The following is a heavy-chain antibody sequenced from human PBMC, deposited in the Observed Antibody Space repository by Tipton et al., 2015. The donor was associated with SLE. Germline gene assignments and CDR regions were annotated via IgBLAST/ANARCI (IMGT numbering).Heavy chain of an antibody. CDR2: ISYDGDDK. J-gene: IGHJ1*01. CDR1: GFTFSSYA. D-gene: IGHD3-3*01. Sequence: SLRLSCAASGFTFSSYAMYWVRQAPGKGLEWVAVISYDGDDKYYADSVKGRFTISRDNSKNTLFLQMNSLRAEDTAVYYCARGRITIFGAQDFQHWGLGTLVTVSP. V-gene: IGHV3-30*04. CDR3: ARGRITIFGAQDFQH.